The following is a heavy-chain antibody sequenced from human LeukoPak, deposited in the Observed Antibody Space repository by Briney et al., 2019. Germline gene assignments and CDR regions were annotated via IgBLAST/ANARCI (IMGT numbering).Heavy chain of an antibody. V-gene: IGHV1-69-2*01. CDR3: ATGDTAMGIDY. CDR1: GYTFTDYY. Sequence: ASVKISCKVSGYTFTDYYMHWVQQAPGKGLEWMGLVDPEDGETICAEKFQGRVTITADTSTDTAYMELSSLRSEDTAVYYCATGDTAMGIDYWGQGTLVTVSS. CDR2: VDPEDGET. J-gene: IGHJ4*02. D-gene: IGHD5-18*01.